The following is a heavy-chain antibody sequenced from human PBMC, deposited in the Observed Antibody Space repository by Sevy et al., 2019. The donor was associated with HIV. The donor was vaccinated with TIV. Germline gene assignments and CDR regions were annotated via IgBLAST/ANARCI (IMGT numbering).Heavy chain of an antibody. D-gene: IGHD3-22*01. CDR3: ARDLSGYSHDAFDI. V-gene: IGHV1-69*13. CDR2: IIPIFGTA. Sequence: ASVKVSCKASGGTFSSYAINWVRQAPGQGLEWMGGIIPIFGTANYAQKFQGRVTITADESTSTAYMELSSLRSEDTAVYYCARDLSGYSHDAFDIWGQGTMVTVSS. CDR1: GGTFSSYA. J-gene: IGHJ3*02.